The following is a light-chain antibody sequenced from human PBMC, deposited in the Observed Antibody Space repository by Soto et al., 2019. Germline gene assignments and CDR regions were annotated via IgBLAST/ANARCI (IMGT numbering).Light chain of an antibody. Sequence: SYELTQPPSVSVAPGETAKITCGGNNIGSKTVYWYQQKPGQAPVVVISYDSDRPSGIPDRFSGSNSGNTATLTISRVEAGDEADYYCQVWDNSSDHYVFGTGTKLTVL. CDR3: QVWDNSSDHYV. V-gene: IGLV3-21*04. CDR2: YDS. J-gene: IGLJ1*01. CDR1: NIGSKT.